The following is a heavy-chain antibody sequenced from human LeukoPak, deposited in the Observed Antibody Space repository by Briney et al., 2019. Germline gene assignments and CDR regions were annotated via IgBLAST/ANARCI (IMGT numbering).Heavy chain of an antibody. D-gene: IGHD3-22*01. V-gene: IGHV3-9*01. Sequence: GRSLRLSCAASGFTFDDYAMHWVRQAPGKGLEWVSGISWNSGSIGYADSVKGRFTISRDNAKNSLYLQMNSLRAEDTALYYCAKGGNYDDKFELRFDPWGQGTLVTVSS. CDR1: GFTFDDYA. CDR2: ISWNSGSI. J-gene: IGHJ5*02. CDR3: AKGGNYDDKFELRFDP.